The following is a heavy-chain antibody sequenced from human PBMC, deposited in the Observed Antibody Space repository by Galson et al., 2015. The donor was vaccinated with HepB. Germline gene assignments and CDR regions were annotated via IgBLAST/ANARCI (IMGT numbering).Heavy chain of an antibody. CDR1: GGNFNTYA. CDR3: ARGGPPSSIVVVPLDS. D-gene: IGHD2-21*01. CDR2: IIPVFGSG. V-gene: IGHV1-69*01. J-gene: IGHJ4*02. Sequence: SCKASGGNFNTYAFSWVRQAPGQGPEWMGGIIPVFGSGNYAQKFQGRLTITADESTRTVYMHLTSLRPDDSAVYFCARGGPPSSIVVVPLDSWGQGTLVTVSS.